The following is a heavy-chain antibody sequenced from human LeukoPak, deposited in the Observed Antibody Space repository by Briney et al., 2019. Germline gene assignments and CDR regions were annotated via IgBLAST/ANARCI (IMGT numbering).Heavy chain of an antibody. Sequence: GGSLRLSCAASGFTFSSYSMNWVRQAPGKGLEWVSSISSSRSYIYYADSVKGGFTISRDNAKNSLYLQMNSLRAEDTAVYYCARDPGKWLSAFDIWGQGTMVTVSS. V-gene: IGHV3-21*01. CDR2: ISSSRSYI. J-gene: IGHJ3*02. CDR3: ARDPGKWLSAFDI. D-gene: IGHD3-22*01. CDR1: GFTFSSYS.